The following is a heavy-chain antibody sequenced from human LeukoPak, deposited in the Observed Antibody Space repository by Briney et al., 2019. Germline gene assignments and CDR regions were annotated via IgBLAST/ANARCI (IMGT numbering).Heavy chain of an antibody. CDR3: ARDMYDNGWSSFDY. CDR2: ISFDGTNK. J-gene: IGHJ4*02. CDR1: GFTCSNYA. V-gene: IGHV3-30-3*01. Sequence: GGSLRLSCAASGFTCSNYAMHWVRQAPGKGLEWVAVISFDGTNKYYANSVQGRFTISRDNSKNTLYLQMNSLRAEDTALYYCARDMYDNGWSSFDYWGQGTLVTVSS. D-gene: IGHD3-10*01.